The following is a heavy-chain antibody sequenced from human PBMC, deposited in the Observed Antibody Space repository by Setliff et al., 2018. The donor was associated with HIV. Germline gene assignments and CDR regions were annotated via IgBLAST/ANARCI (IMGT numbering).Heavy chain of an antibody. CDR2: ISYSGST. CDR3: AGCITGTTHWFDP. CDR1: GGSFSGYY. D-gene: IGHD1-20*01. Sequence: TSETLSLTCGVYGGSFSGYYWSWIRQPPGKGLEWIGSISYSGSTYYKSSLKSRVTISVDASKNQFSLNLSSVTAADTAVYYCAGCITGTTHWFDPWGQGTLVTVSS. J-gene: IGHJ5*02. V-gene: IGHV4-34*01.